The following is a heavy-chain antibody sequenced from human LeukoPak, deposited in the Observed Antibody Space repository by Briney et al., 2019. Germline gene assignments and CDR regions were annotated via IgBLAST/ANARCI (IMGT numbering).Heavy chain of an antibody. Sequence: PGGSLRLSCAASGFTFSSYGMHWVRQAPGKGLEWVAFIRYDGSNKYYADSVKGRFTISRDNSKNTLYLQMNSLRAEDTAVYYCAKSGREYSSGWPHDYYYYYYMDVWGKGTTVTISS. V-gene: IGHV3-30*02. D-gene: IGHD6-19*01. J-gene: IGHJ6*03. CDR2: IRYDGSNK. CDR3: AKSGREYSSGWPHDYYYYYYMDV. CDR1: GFTFSSYG.